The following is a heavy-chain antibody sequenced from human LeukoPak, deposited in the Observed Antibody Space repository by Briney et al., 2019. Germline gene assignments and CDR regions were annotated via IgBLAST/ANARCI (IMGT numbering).Heavy chain of an antibody. CDR3: TREVSGSLYFDY. CDR1: GFTFSSYA. CDR2: INIDGSSG. V-gene: IGHV3-74*01. D-gene: IGHD1-26*01. J-gene: IGHJ4*02. Sequence: PGGSLRLSCAASGFTFSSYALSWVRQAPGKGLVWVSRINIDGSSGSYADSVEGRFTISRDNAKNTLYLQMNSLRAEDTAVNYCTREVSGSLYFDYWGQGTLVTVSS.